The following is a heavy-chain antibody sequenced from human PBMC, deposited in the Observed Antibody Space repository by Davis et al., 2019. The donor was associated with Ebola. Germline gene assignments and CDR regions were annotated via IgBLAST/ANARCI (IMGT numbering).Heavy chain of an antibody. CDR3: ARDITVTPLDY. J-gene: IGHJ4*02. D-gene: IGHD4-17*01. CDR1: GGTFSSYT. V-gene: IGHV1-18*01. CDR2: ISAYNGNT. Sequence: ASVKVSCKASGGTFSSYTISWVRQAPGQGLEWMGWISAYNGNTNYAQKLQGRVTMTTDTSTSTAYMELRSLRSDDTAVYYCARDITVTPLDYWGQGTLVTVSS.